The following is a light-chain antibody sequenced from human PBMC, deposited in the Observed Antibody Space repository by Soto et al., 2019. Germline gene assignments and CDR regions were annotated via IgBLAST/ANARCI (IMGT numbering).Light chain of an antibody. V-gene: IGKV1-5*01. CDR1: ENIKNW. J-gene: IGKJ1*01. CDR3: QQYDVHPKT. CDR2: DAS. Sequence: DVQMTRSPSTLAASEGDRVTITCRASENIKNWLAWYQQTPGKAPKVLISDASRLETGVPSRFSGSGYGTDFTLTITSLQTDDFGTYHCQQYDVHPKTFGQGTKVDI.